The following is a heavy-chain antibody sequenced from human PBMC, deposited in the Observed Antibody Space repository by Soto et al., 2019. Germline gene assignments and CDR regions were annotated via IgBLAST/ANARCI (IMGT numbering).Heavy chain of an antibody. V-gene: IGHV5-10-1*03. CDR2: IDPSDSYT. D-gene: IGHD2-15*01. CDR1: GYSFTSYW. CDR3: ARPRSGYCSGGSCYED. Sequence: EVQLVQSGAEVKKPGASLRISCKGSGYSFTSYWISWVRQMPGKGLEWMGRIDPSDSYTNYSPSFQGHVTISADKSISTAYLQWSSLKASDTAMYYCARPRSGYCSGGSCYEDWGQGTLVTVSS. J-gene: IGHJ4*02.